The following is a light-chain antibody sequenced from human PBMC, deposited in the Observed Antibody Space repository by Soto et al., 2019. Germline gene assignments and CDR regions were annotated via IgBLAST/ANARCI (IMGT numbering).Light chain of an antibody. Sequence: ENQMTQSPSTLSASVGDRVTITFRASQSIERWLAWYQQKPGKAPNLLIYDASSLERGVPSRFRGSGSGTEFTLTISSLQPDDFATYYCQQYNSYSTFGQGTKVDIK. V-gene: IGKV1-5*01. CDR3: QQYNSYST. CDR2: DAS. CDR1: QSIERW. J-gene: IGKJ1*01.